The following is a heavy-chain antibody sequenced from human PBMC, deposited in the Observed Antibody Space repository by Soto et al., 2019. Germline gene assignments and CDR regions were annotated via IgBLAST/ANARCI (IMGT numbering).Heavy chain of an antibody. CDR1: GYTFTGHY. Sequence: ASVKVSCKASGYTFTGHYMHWVRQAPGQGLEWMGWVNPNSVGTNYAQKFQGRVTMTRDTSISTAYMELSRLRSDDTAVYYCAREPMVRAAHGFDIWGQGTMVTV. CDR3: AREPMVRAAHGFDI. D-gene: IGHD3-10*01. CDR2: VNPNSVGT. J-gene: IGHJ3*02. V-gene: IGHV1-2*02.